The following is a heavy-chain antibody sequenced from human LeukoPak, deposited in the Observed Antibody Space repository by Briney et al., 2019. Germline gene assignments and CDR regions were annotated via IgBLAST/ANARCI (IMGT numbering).Heavy chain of an antibody. CDR3: ASRTPGPVGATDY. CDR2: IYYNGII. D-gene: IGHD1-26*01. V-gene: IGHV4-59*08. Sequence: PSETLSLTCIVSGDSITNHYWSLIRRPPGKGLEWIGYIYYNGIINYNPSLKSRVTISVDTSKNQFSLKLSSVTAADTAVYYCASRTPGPVGATDYWGQGTLVTVSS. J-gene: IGHJ4*02. CDR1: GDSITNHY.